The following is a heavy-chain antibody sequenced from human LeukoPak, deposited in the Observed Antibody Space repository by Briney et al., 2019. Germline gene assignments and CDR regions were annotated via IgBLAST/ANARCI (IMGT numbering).Heavy chain of an antibody. CDR2: IYHSGST. V-gene: IGHV4-38-2*01. D-gene: IGHD2-15*01. Sequence: PSGTLSLTCAVSGYSISSGYYWGWIRKPPGKGLEWIGSIYHSGSTYYNPSLKSRVTISVDTSKNQFSLKLSSVTAADTAVYYCTRGQGYCSGGSCYLVYWGQGTLVTVSS. J-gene: IGHJ4*02. CDR3: TRGQGYCSGGSCYLVY. CDR1: GYSISSGYY.